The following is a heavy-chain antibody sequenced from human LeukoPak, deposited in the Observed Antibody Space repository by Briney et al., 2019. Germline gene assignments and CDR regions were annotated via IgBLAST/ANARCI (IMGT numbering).Heavy chain of an antibody. CDR1: GFTFSSYW. Sequence: GGSLRLSCEASGFTFSSYWMSWVRQAPGKGLEWVANIKQDGSEKYYVDSVKGRFTISRDNAKNSLYLQMNSLRAEDTAVYYCAREGYGDFIRYFDYWGQGTLVTVSS. V-gene: IGHV3-7*03. D-gene: IGHD4-17*01. J-gene: IGHJ4*02. CDR3: AREGYGDFIRYFDY. CDR2: IKQDGSEK.